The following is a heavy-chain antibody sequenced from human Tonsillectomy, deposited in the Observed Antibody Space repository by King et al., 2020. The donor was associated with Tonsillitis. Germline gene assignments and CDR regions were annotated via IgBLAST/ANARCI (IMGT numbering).Heavy chain of an antibody. CDR3: ARVYGSSWYWLDP. D-gene: IGHD6-13*01. V-gene: IGHV4-61*01. J-gene: IGHJ5*02. Sequence: QLQESCPGLVKPSETLSLTCTVSDGSISSSSYYWSWIRQPPGEVLEWIVYIYSSGTTYYNPSLKSRFTVSVDTSKNQFSLKVSSVTTADTAVYYCARVYGSSWYWLDPWGQGTLVTVSS. CDR1: DGSISSSSYY. CDR2: IYSSGTT.